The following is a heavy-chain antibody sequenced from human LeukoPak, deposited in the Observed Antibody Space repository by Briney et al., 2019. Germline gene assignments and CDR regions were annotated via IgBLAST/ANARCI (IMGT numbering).Heavy chain of an antibody. Sequence: ASVKVSCKASGGTFNSYAISWVRQAPGQGPEWMGGSIPVFETTNYAQKFQGRVTITADEFTSTVYMELSSLTSEDTAVYYCAASSDDDSSNDYWGQGTLVTVSS. D-gene: IGHD6-19*01. V-gene: IGHV1-69*13. J-gene: IGHJ4*02. CDR1: GGTFNSYA. CDR2: SIPVFETT. CDR3: AASSDDDSSNDY.